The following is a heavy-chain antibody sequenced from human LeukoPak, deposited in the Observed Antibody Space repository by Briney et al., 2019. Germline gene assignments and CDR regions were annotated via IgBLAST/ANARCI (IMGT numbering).Heavy chain of an antibody. Sequence: PGRSLRLSCAASGFTFSSYAMHWVRQAPGKGLEWVAVISYDGSNKYYADSVKGRFTISRDNSKNTLYLQMNSLRAEDTAVYYCARDRYGASYYYYGMDVWGQGTTVTVSS. CDR3: ARDRYGASYYYYGMDV. J-gene: IGHJ6*02. CDR1: GFTFSSYA. D-gene: IGHD4/OR15-4a*01. CDR2: ISYDGSNK. V-gene: IGHV3-30-3*01.